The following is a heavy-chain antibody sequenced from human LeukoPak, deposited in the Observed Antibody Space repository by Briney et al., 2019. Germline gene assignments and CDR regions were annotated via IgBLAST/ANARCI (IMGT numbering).Heavy chain of an antibody. CDR3: AKGRPQFGSGWYSFDY. V-gene: IGHV3-30*18. D-gene: IGHD6-19*01. Sequence: GGSLRLSCAASGFTFSSFGMHWVRQAPGKGLEWVAVISYDGSNKSYTDSVKGRFTISRDNSKNKLYLKMNSLKTEDTAVYYCAKGRPQFGSGWYSFDYWGQGTRVTVSS. CDR2: ISYDGSNK. J-gene: IGHJ4*02. CDR1: GFTFSSFG.